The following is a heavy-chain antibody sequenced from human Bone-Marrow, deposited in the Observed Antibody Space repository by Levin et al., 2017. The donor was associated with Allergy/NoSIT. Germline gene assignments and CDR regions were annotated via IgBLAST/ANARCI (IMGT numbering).Heavy chain of an antibody. CDR3: ARDCEVAAAGTGFGREGLARCDYYYYGMDV. V-gene: IGHV3-7*01. D-gene: IGHD6-13*01. CDR1: GFTFSSYW. Sequence: GESLKISCAASGFTFSSYWMSWVRQAPGKGLEWVANIKQDGSEKYYVDSVKGRFTISRDNAKNSLYLQMNSLRAEDTAVYYCARDCEVAAAGTGFGREGLARCDYYYYGMDVWGQGTTVTVSS. CDR2: IKQDGSEK. J-gene: IGHJ6*02.